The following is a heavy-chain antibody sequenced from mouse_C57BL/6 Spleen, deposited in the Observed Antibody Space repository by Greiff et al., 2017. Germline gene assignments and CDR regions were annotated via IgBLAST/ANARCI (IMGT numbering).Heavy chain of an antibody. CDR2: IYPRSGNT. CDR1: GYTFTSYG. Sequence: VQLQQSGAELARPGVSVKLSCKASGYTFTSYGISWVKQRTGQGLEWIGEIYPRSGNTYYNEKFKGKATLTADKSSSTAYMELRSLTSEDSAVYFCARISTVVAMGGRGKGTSVTAAS. J-gene: IGHJ4*01. CDR3: ARISTVVAMGG. V-gene: IGHV1-81*01. D-gene: IGHD1-1*01.